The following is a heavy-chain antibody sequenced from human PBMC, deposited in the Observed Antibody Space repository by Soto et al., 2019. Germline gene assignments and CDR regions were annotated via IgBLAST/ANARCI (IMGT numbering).Heavy chain of an antibody. CDR2: IERDDDDK. CDR1: GFSLTSPGMC. J-gene: IGHJ6*02. D-gene: IGHD1-20*01. V-gene: IGHV2-70*13. CDR3: ARSIRGPRRFNGMDV. Sequence: SGPTLVNPTETLTLTCTFSGFSLTSPGMCVSWIRQPPGKALEWLALIERDDDDKYYSTSLKTRLTISKDTRKNQVVLTMANMDPADTGTYYCARSIRGPRRFNGMDVWGQGTTVTVSS.